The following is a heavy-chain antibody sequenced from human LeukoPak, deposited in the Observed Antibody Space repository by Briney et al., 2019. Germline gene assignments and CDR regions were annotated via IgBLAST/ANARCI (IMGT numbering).Heavy chain of an antibody. CDR3: ATSSPRNYFDH. D-gene: IGHD1-14*01. J-gene: IGHJ4*02. V-gene: IGHV3-23*01. CDR2: ISNSGGST. Sequence: PGGSLRLSCAASGFTFSSYVMSWVRQAPGKGLEWVSSISNSGGSTYYADSVKGRFTISRDDSQNTIYLQMDSLRAEDTAVYYCATSSPRNYFDHWGQGTLVTVSS. CDR1: GFTFSSYV.